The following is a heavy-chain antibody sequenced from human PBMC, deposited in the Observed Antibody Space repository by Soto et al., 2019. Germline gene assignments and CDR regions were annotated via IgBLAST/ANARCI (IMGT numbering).Heavy chain of an antibody. V-gene: IGHV1-46*01. CDR3: ARAIAPYYYGTGSYLNWFDP. CDR2: INPSGGST. Sequence: ASVKVSCKASGYTFTSHYMHWVRQAPGQGLEWMGIINPSGGSTSYAQKFQGRVTMTRDTSTSTVYMELSSLRSEDTAVYYCARAIAPYYYGTGSYLNWFDPWGQGTLVTVSS. J-gene: IGHJ5*02. D-gene: IGHD3-10*01. CDR1: GYTFTSHY.